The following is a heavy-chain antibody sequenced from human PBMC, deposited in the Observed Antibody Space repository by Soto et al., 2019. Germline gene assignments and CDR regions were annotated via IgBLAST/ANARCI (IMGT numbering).Heavy chain of an antibody. V-gene: IGHV4-39*01. J-gene: IGHJ4*02. Sequence: SETLSLTCTVSGDSIGSSTYYWGWIRQSPGKGLEWIGNIHYSGSTYYNPSLKSRVTISVDTSKNQFSLKLSSVTAADTAVYYCASNYYDSSGYYDYWGQGTLVTVSS. D-gene: IGHD3-22*01. CDR1: GDSIGSSTYY. CDR2: IHYSGST. CDR3: ASNYYDSSGYYDY.